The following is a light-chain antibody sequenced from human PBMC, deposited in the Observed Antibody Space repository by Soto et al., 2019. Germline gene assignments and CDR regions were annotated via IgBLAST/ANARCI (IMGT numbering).Light chain of an antibody. V-gene: IGKV1-5*03. J-gene: IGKJ1*01. CDR2: KAS. CDR1: QSISSW. CDR3: QQYNSYSPWT. Sequence: IHMTQSPSTLSSSVGCRVTITCRSSQSISSWLAWYQQKPGKAPKLLIYKASSLESGVPSRFSGSGSGTEFTLTISSLQPDDFATYYCQQYNSYSPWTFGQGTKVDIK.